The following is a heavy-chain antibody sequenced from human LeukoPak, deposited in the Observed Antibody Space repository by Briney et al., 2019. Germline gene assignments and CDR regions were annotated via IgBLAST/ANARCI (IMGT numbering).Heavy chain of an antibody. J-gene: IGHJ4*02. D-gene: IGHD5-12*01. V-gene: IGHV4-59*01. CDR3: ARGRRYSGSGYYFDS. CDR1: GGSISSYY. CDR2: IYYSGST. Sequence: SETLSLTCNVSGGSISSYYWNWIRQPPGKGLEWIGYIYYSGSTNYNPSLESRVSISVDTSKNQFSLKLSSVTAADTAVYYCARGRRYSGSGYYFDSWGQGTLVSVSS.